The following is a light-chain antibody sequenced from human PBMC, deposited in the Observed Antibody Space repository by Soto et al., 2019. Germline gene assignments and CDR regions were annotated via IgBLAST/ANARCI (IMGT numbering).Light chain of an antibody. CDR1: QSLLHSNGYTY. Sequence: DIVMTQSPLSLPVTPGEPASISCRSSQSLLHSNGYTYLDWYLQKPGQSPQLLIYLGSNRASGVPDRFSGSGSGTDFTLKISRVEAEDVGVYYCMQALQPPWTFGQGTKVEIK. CDR2: LGS. J-gene: IGKJ1*01. CDR3: MQALQPPWT. V-gene: IGKV2-28*01.